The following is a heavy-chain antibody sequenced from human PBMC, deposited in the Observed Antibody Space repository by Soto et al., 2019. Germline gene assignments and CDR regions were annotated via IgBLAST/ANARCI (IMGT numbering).Heavy chain of an antibody. V-gene: IGHV4-59*11. J-gene: IGHJ4*02. CDR1: GGSISSHY. CDR3: ARVGATVTSQALGFDH. Sequence: QVQLQESGPGLVRPSETLSLTCTVSGGSISSHYWSWVRQPPGKGLEWIGYLYYTGSTNYNASLKSQVTMSLDTSKSQFPRMLPSVTVADPAVYYCARVGATVTSQALGFDHWGQGILVTVSS. CDR2: LYYTGST. D-gene: IGHD4-17*01.